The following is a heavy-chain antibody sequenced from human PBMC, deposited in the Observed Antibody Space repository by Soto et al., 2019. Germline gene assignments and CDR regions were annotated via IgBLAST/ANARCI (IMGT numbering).Heavy chain of an antibody. Sequence: QVQLQESGPGLVKPSETLSLTCSVSGASISSSDYYWGWIRQPPGEGLEWIGSIYYSGRTNYNPSLNSRVTISLDTSKNQFSLKLSSVTAADTAAYYCARQEGYTAGCQGYWGQGTLVTVAS. V-gene: IGHV4-39*01. CDR2: IYYSGRT. D-gene: IGHD5-18*01. J-gene: IGHJ4*02. CDR1: GASISSSDYY. CDR3: ARQEGYTAGCQGY.